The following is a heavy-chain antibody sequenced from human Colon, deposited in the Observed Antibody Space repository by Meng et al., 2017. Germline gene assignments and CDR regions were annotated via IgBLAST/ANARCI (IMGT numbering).Heavy chain of an antibody. CDR3: ARDSSSSAYSPFDY. CDR1: RDSVSSNSAA. Sequence: SRPQLCKPSPALRFTLPIARDSVSSNSAAWNWSRQSPSRGLEWLGRTYYRSKWYNDYAVSVKSRITINPDTSKNQFSLQLNSVTPEDTAVYYCARDSSSSAYSPFDYWGQGTLVTVSS. D-gene: IGHD3-22*01. J-gene: IGHJ4*02. V-gene: IGHV6-1*02. CDR2: TYYRSKWYN.